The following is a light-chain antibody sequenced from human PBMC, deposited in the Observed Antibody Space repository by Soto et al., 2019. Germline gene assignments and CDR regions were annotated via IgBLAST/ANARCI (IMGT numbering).Light chain of an antibody. Sequence: QSALTQPASVSGSPGQSIAISCTGSSSDVGIYNYVSGYQQHPGKVPKLIIYEVTNRPSGVSNRFSGSKSGNTASLTISGLQAEDEADYYCSSYTTSSTRVFGTGTKVTVL. CDR3: SSYTTSSTRV. CDR1: SSDVGIYNY. V-gene: IGLV2-14*01. CDR2: EVT. J-gene: IGLJ1*01.